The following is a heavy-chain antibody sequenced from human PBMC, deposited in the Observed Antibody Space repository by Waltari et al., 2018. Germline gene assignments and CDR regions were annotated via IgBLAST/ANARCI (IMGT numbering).Heavy chain of an antibody. CDR3: ARVDEGGGSGYYYSMDV. Sequence: QVQLQESGPGLVKPSETLSLTCTVSGGSISSYYWRWIRPPAGKGLEWIGRIYTSGSINYNPSLKSRVIMSIDTSKNQFSLKLSSVTAADTAVYYCARVDEGGGSGYYYSMDVWGKGTTVTISS. J-gene: IGHJ6*03. CDR2: IYTSGSI. CDR1: GGSISSYY. V-gene: IGHV4-4*07. D-gene: IGHD3-16*01.